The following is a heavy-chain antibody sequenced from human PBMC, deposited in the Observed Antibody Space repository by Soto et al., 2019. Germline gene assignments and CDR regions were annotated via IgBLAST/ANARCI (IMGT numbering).Heavy chain of an antibody. CDR3: AKYPSSSWYIHYYGMDV. Sequence: EVPLLESGGGLVQPGGSLRLSCAASGFTFSSYAMSWVRQAPGKGLEWVSAISGSGGSTYYADSVKGRFTISRDNSKNTLYLQMNSVRAEDTAVYYCAKYPSSSWYIHYYGMDVWGQGTTVTVSS. CDR1: GFTFSSYA. V-gene: IGHV3-23*01. CDR2: ISGSGGST. J-gene: IGHJ6*02. D-gene: IGHD6-13*01.